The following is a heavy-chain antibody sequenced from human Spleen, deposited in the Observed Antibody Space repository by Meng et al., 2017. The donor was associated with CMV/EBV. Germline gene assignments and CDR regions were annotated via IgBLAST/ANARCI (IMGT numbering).Heavy chain of an antibody. Sequence: TSSDAWMSWVRQAPGKGLEWIGRVKTKATGGSADYAAPVKGRFTISRDDSKNTVYLQMNRLTSEDTGMYYCATACAGSATCYRYFHQWGQGTLVTVSS. CDR2: VKTKATGGSA. D-gene: IGHD2-8*02. CDR3: ATACAGSATCYRYFHQ. J-gene: IGHJ1*01. V-gene: IGHV3-15*01. CDR1: TSSDAW.